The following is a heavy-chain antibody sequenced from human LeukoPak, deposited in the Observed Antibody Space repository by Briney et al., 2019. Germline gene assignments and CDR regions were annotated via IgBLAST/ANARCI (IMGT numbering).Heavy chain of an antibody. D-gene: IGHD5-18*01. V-gene: IGHV3-13*01. CDR2: IGTAGDT. CDR3: ARGYSYGLLDAFDI. J-gene: IGHJ3*02. Sequence: PGGSLRLSCAASGFTFSSYDMHWVRQATGKGLEWVSAIGTAGDTYYPGSVKGRFTISRENAKNSLYLQMSSLRAGDTAVYYCARGYSYGLLDAFDIWGQGTMVTVSS. CDR1: GFTFSSYD.